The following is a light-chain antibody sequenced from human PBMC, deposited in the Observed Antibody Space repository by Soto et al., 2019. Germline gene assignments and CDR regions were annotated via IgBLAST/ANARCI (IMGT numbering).Light chain of an antibody. V-gene: IGKV1-5*01. CDR2: DAS. CDR3: QQYNVWQWT. CDR1: QTINTW. J-gene: IGKJ1*01. Sequence: DIQMTQSPSTLSASIGDRVTITCRASQTINTWLAWYQQEPGKAPKVLIFDASTLESGVPLRFSGSGYGTEFTITIGSLQPDDSATYNCQQYNVWQWTFGQGTRVEIK.